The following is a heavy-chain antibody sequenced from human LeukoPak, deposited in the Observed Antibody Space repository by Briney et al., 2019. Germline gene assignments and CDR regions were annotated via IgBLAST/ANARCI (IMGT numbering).Heavy chain of an antibody. J-gene: IGHJ4*02. CDR3: ARDRGRYTSGWYFDY. CDR2: ISSTGIYT. D-gene: IGHD6-19*01. CDR1: GFTFSDYY. V-gene: IGHV3-11*06. Sequence: GGSLRLSCAASGFTFSDYYMSWIRQAPGKGLEWISYISSTGIYTNYADSVKGRFTISRDNAKNSLYLQMNSPRAEDTAVYYCARDRGRYTSGWYFDYWGQGTLVTVSS.